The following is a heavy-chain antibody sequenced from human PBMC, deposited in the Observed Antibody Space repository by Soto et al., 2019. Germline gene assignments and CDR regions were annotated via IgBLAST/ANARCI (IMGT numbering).Heavy chain of an antibody. Sequence: EVQLVESGGGLVQPGRSLRLSCAASGFTFDDYAMHWVRQAPGKGLEWVSGISWNSGSIGYADAVKGRFTISRDNAKNALYLQMNSLRAEDTALYYCAKARLEWLPRSPFDYWGQGTLVTVSS. CDR1: GFTFDDYA. D-gene: IGHD3-3*01. V-gene: IGHV3-9*01. J-gene: IGHJ4*02. CDR2: ISWNSGSI. CDR3: AKARLEWLPRSPFDY.